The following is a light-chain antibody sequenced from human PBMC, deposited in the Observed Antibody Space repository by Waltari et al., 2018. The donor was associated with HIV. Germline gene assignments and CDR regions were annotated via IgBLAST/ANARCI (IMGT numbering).Light chain of an antibody. J-gene: IGLJ3*02. Sequence: QSALTQPASVSGSRGQSITISCTGTNSDIGSYDLVSWYQQPPGDAPKLIIYEVSYRPSGVSVRFSVSHSISAASLTISGRQADDEADYYCCSYTSAATWVFGGGTKVTVL. V-gene: IGLV2-14*01. CDR3: CSYTSAATWV. CDR2: EVS. CDR1: NSDIGSYDL.